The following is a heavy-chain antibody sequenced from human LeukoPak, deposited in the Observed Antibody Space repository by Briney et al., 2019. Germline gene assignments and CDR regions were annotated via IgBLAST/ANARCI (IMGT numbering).Heavy chain of an antibody. CDR1: GDSVSSNSAA. D-gene: IGHD6-13*01. Sequence: SQTLSLTCAISGDSVSSNSAAWNWIRQSPSRGLEWLGRTYYRSKWYNDYAVSVKSRITINPDTSKNQFSLQLNSVTPEDTAVYYCARVPGEQQLGPYYHYGMDVWGQGTTVTVSS. CDR2: TYYRSKWYN. V-gene: IGHV6-1*01. CDR3: ARVPGEQQLGPYYHYGMDV. J-gene: IGHJ6*02.